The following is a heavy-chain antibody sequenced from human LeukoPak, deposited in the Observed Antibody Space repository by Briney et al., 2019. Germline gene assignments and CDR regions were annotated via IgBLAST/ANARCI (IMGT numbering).Heavy chain of an antibody. D-gene: IGHD6-13*01. CDR3: ARVLAAGGLPVFDY. CDR2: IYYSGST. J-gene: IGHJ4*02. V-gene: IGHV4-59*08. Sequence: SETLSLTCTVSGGSISSYYWGWIRQPPGKGLEWIGYIYYSGSTNYNPSLKSRVTISVDTSKNQFSLKLSSVTAADTAVYYCARVLAAGGLPVFDYWGQGTLVTVSS. CDR1: GGSISSYY.